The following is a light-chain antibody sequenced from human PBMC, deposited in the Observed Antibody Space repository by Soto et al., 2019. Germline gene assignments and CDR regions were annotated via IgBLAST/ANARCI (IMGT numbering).Light chain of an antibody. J-gene: IGKJ1*01. CDR1: QAVNTR. Sequence: EIVLTQSPATLSSLPGDRVTLSCRASQAVNTRLAWYQHKPGQAPRLLIYLASNRAAGVPARFSGSGSATDFTLTISDIEPEDFAVYYCHQRQSWPRTVGQGTKVDIK. CDR2: LAS. CDR3: HQRQSWPRT. V-gene: IGKV3D-11*01.